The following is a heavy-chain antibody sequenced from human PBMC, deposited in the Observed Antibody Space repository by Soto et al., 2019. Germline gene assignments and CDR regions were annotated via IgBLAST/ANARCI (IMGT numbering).Heavy chain of an antibody. V-gene: IGHV1-3*01. CDR2: INAGNGNT. CDR3: ARDRPYYDFWSGYSKSYYFDY. CDR1: GYTFTSYA. D-gene: IGHD3-3*01. J-gene: IGHJ4*02. Sequence: ASVKVSCKASGYTFTSYAMHWVRQAPGQRLEWMGWINAGNGNTKYSQKFQGRVTITRDTSASTAYMELSSLRSEDTAVYYCARDRPYYDFWSGYSKSYYFDYWGQGTLVTVSS.